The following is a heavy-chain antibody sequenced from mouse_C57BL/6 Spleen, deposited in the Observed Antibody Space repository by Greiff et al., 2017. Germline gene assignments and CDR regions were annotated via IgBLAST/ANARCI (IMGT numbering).Heavy chain of an antibody. CDR1: GFTFSDYG. D-gene: IGHD4-1*01. CDR3: ARGWDRTFHFDY. Sequence: EVKLMESGGGLVKPGGSLKLSCAASGFTFSDYGMHWVRQAPEKGLEWVAYISSGSSTIYYADTVKGRFTISRDNAKNTLFQQMTSLRSEDTAMYYCARGWDRTFHFDYWGQGTTLTVSS. V-gene: IGHV5-17*01. CDR2: ISSGSSTI. J-gene: IGHJ2*01.